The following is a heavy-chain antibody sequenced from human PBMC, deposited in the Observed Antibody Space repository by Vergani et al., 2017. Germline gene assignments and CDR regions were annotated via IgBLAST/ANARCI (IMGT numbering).Heavy chain of an antibody. J-gene: IGHJ5*02. CDR1: GYSITTGYY. CDR2: IYYSGSAS. D-gene: IGHD2-15*01. CDR3: ARLAARIVNQSGFDH. V-gene: IGHV4-38-2*01. Sequence: QVRLQESGPGLVRPSETLSLTCAVSGYSITTGYYWGWIRQPPGKGLEFIVTIYYSGSASYYNPSLKCRVAMSFDKSKTQFSLNLSAVTASDTTIYYCARLAARIVNQSGFDHWGQGTLVTVST.